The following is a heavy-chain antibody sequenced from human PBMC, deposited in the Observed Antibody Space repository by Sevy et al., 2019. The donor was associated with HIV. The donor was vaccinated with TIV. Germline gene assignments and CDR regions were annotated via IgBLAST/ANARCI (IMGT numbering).Heavy chain of an antibody. J-gene: IGHJ4*02. CDR1: AFTFSSYG. Sequence: GGSLRLSCAASAFTFSSYGMHWVRQAPGKGLEWVAVIWYDGSNKYYADSVKGRFTISRDNSKNTLYLQMNSLRAEDTAVYYCAREGQLPSAYYFDYWGQGTLVTVSS. D-gene: IGHD6-13*01. CDR3: AREGQLPSAYYFDY. CDR2: IWYDGSNK. V-gene: IGHV3-33*01.